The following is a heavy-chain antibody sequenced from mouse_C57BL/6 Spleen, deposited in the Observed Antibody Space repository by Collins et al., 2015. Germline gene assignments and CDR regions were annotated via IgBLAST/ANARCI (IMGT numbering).Heavy chain of an antibody. Sequence: EVQLQQSGAELVKPGASVKLSCTASGFNIKDYYMHWVKQRTEQGLEWIGRIDPEDGEAKYAPKFQGKATITADTSSNTAYLQLSSLTSEDTAVYYCARLITTVVGSYAMDYWGQGTSVTVSS. CDR3: ARLITTVVGSYAMDY. CDR2: IDPEDGEA. V-gene: IGHV14-2*01. CDR1: GFNIKDYY. J-gene: IGHJ4*01. D-gene: IGHD1-1*01.